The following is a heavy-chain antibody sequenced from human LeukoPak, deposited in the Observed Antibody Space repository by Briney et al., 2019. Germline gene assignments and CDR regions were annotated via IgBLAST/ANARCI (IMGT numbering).Heavy chain of an antibody. CDR1: GFTFSSYG. CDR2: IRYDGSNK. V-gene: IGHV3-30*02. D-gene: IGHD4-23*01. Sequence: GGSLRLSCAVSGFTFSSYGMHWVRQAPGKGLEWVAFIRYDGSNKYYADSVKGRFTISRDNSKNTLYLQMNSLRAEDTAVYYRAKGPTVVYAFDIWGQGTMVTVSS. CDR3: AKGPTVVYAFDI. J-gene: IGHJ3*02.